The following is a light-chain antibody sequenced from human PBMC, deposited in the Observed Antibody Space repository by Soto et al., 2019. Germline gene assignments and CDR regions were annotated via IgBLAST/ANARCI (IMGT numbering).Light chain of an antibody. CDR1: QSVNNY. V-gene: IGKV3-15*01. J-gene: IGKJ1*01. CDR2: GAS. Sequence: IVLTRIPTTRYRSPGGRGVVFGVASQSVNNYLAWYQQRPGQAPRLLIYGASTRATGIPARFSGSGSGTEFTLPFSSLHSEDFAVYHCHQYNNWPWTFGQGTKVDIK. CDR3: HQYNNWPWT.